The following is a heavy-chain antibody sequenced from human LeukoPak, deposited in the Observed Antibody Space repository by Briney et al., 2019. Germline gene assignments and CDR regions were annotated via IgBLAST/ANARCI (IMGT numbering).Heavy chain of an antibody. D-gene: IGHD3-3*01. CDR3: ARGGDFWSGRSHDY. J-gene: IGHJ4*02. V-gene: IGHV3-7*01. CDR1: GFTFSSYW. Sequence: PGGSLRLSCAASGFTFSSYWMSWVRQAPGKGLEWVANIKQDGSEKYYVDSVKGRFTISRDKAKNSLYLQLNSLRAEDTAVYYCARGGDFWSGRSHDYWGQGTLVTVSS. CDR2: IKQDGSEK.